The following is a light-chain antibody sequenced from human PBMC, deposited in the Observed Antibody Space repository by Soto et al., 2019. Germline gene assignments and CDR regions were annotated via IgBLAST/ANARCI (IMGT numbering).Light chain of an antibody. J-gene: IGLJ3*02. CDR3: AAWDDSLSAPWV. V-gene: IGLV1-47*01. Sequence: QSVLTQPPSASGTPGQRVTISCCGSSSNIGSNYVYWYQQLPGTAPKLLIYRNNQRPSGVPDRFSGSKSGTSASLAISGLRSEDEADYYGAAWDDSLSAPWVFGGGTQLTVL. CDR2: RNN. CDR1: SSNIGSNY.